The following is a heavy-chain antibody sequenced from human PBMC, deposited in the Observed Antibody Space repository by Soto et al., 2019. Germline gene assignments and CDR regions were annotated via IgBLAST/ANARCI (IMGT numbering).Heavy chain of an antibody. CDR2: IIPIFGTA. D-gene: IGHD4-17*01. V-gene: IGHV1-69*12. Sequence: QVQLVQSGAEVKKPGSSVKVSCKASGGTFSSYAISWVRQAPGQGLEWMGGIIPIFGTANYAQKFQGRVTITAEESTSTAYMELSSMRSEDTAVYYCAREGSVTTVTTTEYYFDYWGQGTLVTVSS. CDR1: GGTFSSYA. CDR3: AREGSVTTVTTTEYYFDY. J-gene: IGHJ4*02.